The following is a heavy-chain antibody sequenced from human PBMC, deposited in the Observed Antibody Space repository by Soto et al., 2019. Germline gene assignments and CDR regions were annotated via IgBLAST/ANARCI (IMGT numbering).Heavy chain of an antibody. CDR1: GYTFTSYA. CDR3: ARAHSTGWHYFDY. J-gene: IGHJ4*02. V-gene: IGHV7-4-1*02. Sequence: ASVKVSCKASGYTFTSYAMNWVRQAPGQGLEWMGWINTNTGNPTYAQGFTGRFVFSLDTSVSTAYLHINSLKVDDTAMYYCARAHSTGWHYFDYWGPGTLVTVSS. D-gene: IGHD6-19*01. CDR2: INTNTGNP.